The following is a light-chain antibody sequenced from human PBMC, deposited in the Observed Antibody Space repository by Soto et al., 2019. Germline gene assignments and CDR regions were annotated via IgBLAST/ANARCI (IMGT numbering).Light chain of an antibody. CDR3: SSYTSSSTLYV. Sequence: QSALTQPASVSGSPGQSITISCTGTSSDVGGYNYVSWYQQHPGKAPKLMIYDVINRPSGVSNRFSGSKSGNTASLTISGLQAEDESDYYCSSYTSSSTLYVFGPGTKLTVL. CDR2: DVI. V-gene: IGLV2-14*01. J-gene: IGLJ1*01. CDR1: SSDVGGYNY.